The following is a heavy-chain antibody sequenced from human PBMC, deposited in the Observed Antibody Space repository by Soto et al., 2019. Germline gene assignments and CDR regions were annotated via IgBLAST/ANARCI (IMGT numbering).Heavy chain of an antibody. V-gene: IGHV3-7*05. CDR1: GFTFSSSW. CDR3: ARKDYYYDTSNAGWFDP. CDR2: IKPDGSEK. Sequence: PGGSLRLSCAASGFTFSSSWMSWVRQAPGKGLEWVANIKPDGSEKYYVDSVKGRFTISRDNAKNSLFLQMNSLRADDTAVYYCARKDYYYDTSNAGWFDPWGQGTLVTVSS. J-gene: IGHJ5*02. D-gene: IGHD3-22*01.